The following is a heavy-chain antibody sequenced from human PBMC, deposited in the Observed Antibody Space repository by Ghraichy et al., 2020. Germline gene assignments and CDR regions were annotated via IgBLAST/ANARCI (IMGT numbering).Heavy chain of an antibody. CDR2: INTDGGTT. J-gene: IGHJ4*02. CDR1: GFTFNNYR. CDR3: ARGEGTTVVTPGY. V-gene: IGHV3-74*01. D-gene: IGHD4-23*01. Sequence: GGSLRLSCAASGFTFNNYRMHWVRQAPGKGLVWVSRINTDGGTTSYADSVKGRFTISRDNAKNMLHLQMNSLRAEDTAVYYCARGEGTTVVTPGYWGQGTLVTVSS.